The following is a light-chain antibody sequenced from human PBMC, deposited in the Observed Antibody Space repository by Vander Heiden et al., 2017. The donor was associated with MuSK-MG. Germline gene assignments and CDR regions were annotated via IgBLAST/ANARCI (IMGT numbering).Light chain of an antibody. V-gene: IGKV3-15*01. CDR2: GAS. J-gene: IGKJ2*01. CDR1: QSVSSN. Sequence: EIVMTQSPATLSVSPGERATLSCRASQSVSSNLAWYQQKPGQAPRLLIYGASTRATGIQARFSGSGSGTEFTLTISSLQSEDFAVYYGQQWPPGTFGQGTKLEIK. CDR3: QQWPPGT.